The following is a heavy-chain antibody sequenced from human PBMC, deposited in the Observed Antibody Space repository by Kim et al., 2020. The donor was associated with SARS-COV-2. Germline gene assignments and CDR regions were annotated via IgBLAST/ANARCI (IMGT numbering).Heavy chain of an antibody. CDR2: T. Sequence: TYNSRHRKSRVTISVDTSKNQFSLKLSSVTAAGTAVYYCASRNYYGMDVWGKGTTVTVSS. CDR3: ASRNYYGMDV. J-gene: IGHJ6*04. V-gene: IGHV4-39*01.